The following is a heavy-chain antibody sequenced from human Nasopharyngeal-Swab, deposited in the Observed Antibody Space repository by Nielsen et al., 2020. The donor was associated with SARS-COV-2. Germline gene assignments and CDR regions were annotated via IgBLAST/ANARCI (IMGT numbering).Heavy chain of an antibody. D-gene: IGHD2-15*01. V-gene: IGHV3-30*03. CDR2: MSNDGNYK. J-gene: IGHJ5*02. CDR3: ARDNGYCSGDACYLGGWLDP. Sequence: GESLQISCAGSGFTFSSYGMNWVRQAPGKGLEWVAVMSNDGNYKFYADSVKGRFTISRDNSKNTLYLQMNSLRAEDTAVYYCARDNGYCSGDACYLGGWLDPWGQGTLVTVSS. CDR1: GFTFSSYG.